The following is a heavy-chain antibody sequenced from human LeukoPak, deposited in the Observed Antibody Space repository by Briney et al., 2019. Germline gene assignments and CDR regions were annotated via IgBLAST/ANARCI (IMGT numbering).Heavy chain of an antibody. D-gene: IGHD2-15*01. CDR1: GFTFSSYS. CDR3: AREGGYCYGASCRFFDS. Sequence: GGSLRLSCAASGFTFSSYSMNWVRQAPGKGLEGVSSINTRSYIYSADSVKGRFTISRDNDKNPVYLQMNSLRAEDTAVYYCAREGGYCYGASCRFFDSWGQGTLLTVSS. CDR2: INTRSYI. J-gene: IGHJ4*02. V-gene: IGHV3-21*01.